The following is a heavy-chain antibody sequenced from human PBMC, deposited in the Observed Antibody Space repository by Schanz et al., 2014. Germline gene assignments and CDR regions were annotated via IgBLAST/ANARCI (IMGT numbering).Heavy chain of an antibody. J-gene: IGHJ4*02. Sequence: QIQLVQSGPEVKKPGATVKVSCKASGYIFINSGISWVRQAPGQGLEWMGWISAYNGNTKYPQNLQGRVTMTTDTSTSTVYMELRSLRSDDTAVYYCARSAGRDFWSGYYTRFDYWGQGTLVTVSS. CDR1: GYIFINSG. D-gene: IGHD3-3*01. V-gene: IGHV1-18*01. CDR3: ARSAGRDFWSGYYTRFDY. CDR2: ISAYNGNT.